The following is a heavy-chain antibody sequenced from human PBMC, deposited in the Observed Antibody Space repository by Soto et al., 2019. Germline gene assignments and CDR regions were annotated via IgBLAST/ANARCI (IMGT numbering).Heavy chain of an antibody. CDR1: GGSISSYY. CDR2: IYYSGST. J-gene: IGHJ6*03. D-gene: IGHD3-10*01. CDR3: ARDSLKYYYGSGAKDPFYYYMDV. V-gene: IGHV4-59*01. Sequence: SETLSLTCTVSGGSISSYYWSWIRQPPGKGLEWIGYIYYSGSTNYNPSLKSRVTISVDTSKNQFSLKLSSVTAADTAVYYCARDSLKYYYGSGAKDPFYYYMDVWGKGTTVTVSS.